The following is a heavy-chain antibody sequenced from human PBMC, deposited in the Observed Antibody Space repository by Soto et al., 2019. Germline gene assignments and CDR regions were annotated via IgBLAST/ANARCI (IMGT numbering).Heavy chain of an antibody. Sequence: PSETLSLTCTVSGGSISSGGYYWSWIRQHPGKGLEWIGYIYYSGSTYYNPSLKSRVTISVDTSKNQFSLKLSSVTAADTAVYYCARVKREWLRLDACFDYWRQRTLVTVSS. CDR3: ARVKREWLRLDACFDY. V-gene: IGHV4-31*03. J-gene: IGHJ4*02. CDR1: GGSISSGGYY. D-gene: IGHD5-12*01. CDR2: IYYSGST.